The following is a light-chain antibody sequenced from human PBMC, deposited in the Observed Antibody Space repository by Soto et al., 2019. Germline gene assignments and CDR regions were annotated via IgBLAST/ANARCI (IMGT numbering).Light chain of an antibody. CDR3: SSYTSSRAYV. CDR2: EVS. V-gene: IGLV2-14*01. J-gene: IGLJ1*01. Sequence: QSALTQPASVSGSPGQSITISCTGTSSDVGGYNYVSWYQQQSGKAPKLMIHEVSNRPSGVSNRFSGSKSGNTASLTISGLQAEDEAAYYCSSYTSSRAYVFGIGTKV. CDR1: SSDVGGYNY.